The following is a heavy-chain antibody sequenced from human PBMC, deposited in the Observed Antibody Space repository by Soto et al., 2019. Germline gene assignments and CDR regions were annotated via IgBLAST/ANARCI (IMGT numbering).Heavy chain of an antibody. Sequence: QVQLVQSGAEVRKPGSSVKVSCEASGGSFISYIFTWVRQAPGQGLEWMGRSIPIQGRADYALKFQDRVTITADRSMQNVYMELRSLRPEDTALYYCAKSLVFVDHAYMDVWGKGTTVTVSS. V-gene: IGHV1-69*02. CDR2: SIPIQGRA. D-gene: IGHD2-21*01. J-gene: IGHJ6*03. CDR1: GGSFISYI. CDR3: AKSLVFVDHAYMDV.